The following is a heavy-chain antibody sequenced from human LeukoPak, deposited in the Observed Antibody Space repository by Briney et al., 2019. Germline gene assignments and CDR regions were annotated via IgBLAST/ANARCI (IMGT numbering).Heavy chain of an antibody. CDR3: ARDIDPLLGYCCSTSCSGPNQSTLPNSWFDP. V-gene: IGHV4-4*07. J-gene: IGHJ5*02. D-gene: IGHD2-2*01. CDR2: IYTSGST. CDR1: GGSISSYY. Sequence: SETLSLTCLVSGGSISSYYWSWIRQPAGKGLEWIGRIYTSGSTNYNSSLKSRVTMSVDTSKNQFSLELSSVTAADAAVYYCARDIDPLLGYCCSTSCSGPNQSTLPNSWFDPWGQGALVTVSS.